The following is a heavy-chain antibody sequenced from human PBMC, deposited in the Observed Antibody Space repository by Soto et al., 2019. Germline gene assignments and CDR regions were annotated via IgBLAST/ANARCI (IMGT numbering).Heavy chain of an antibody. J-gene: IGHJ4*02. CDR2: INAANGNT. V-gene: IGHV1-3*01. Sequence: QVQLVQSGAEVKKPGASWKVPGKVFGSTFPTFVMHWWRQAPGQRLEWMGWINAANGNTKYSQKFQGRVTITRDTSASTAYMELSSLRSEDTAVYYCARDLQADYWGQGTLVTVSS. CDR3: ARDLQADY. CDR1: GSTFPTFV.